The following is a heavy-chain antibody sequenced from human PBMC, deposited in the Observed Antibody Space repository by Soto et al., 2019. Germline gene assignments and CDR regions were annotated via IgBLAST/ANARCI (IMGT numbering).Heavy chain of an antibody. Sequence: GGSLRLSCAASGLSFGGYAMNWVRQAPGKGLEWVSYISGSGATTYYADSVRGRFTISRDNSGNTLYLQMNSLRAEDTAIFFCAKSRSGYTKNYFDYWGQGTMVTVSS. D-gene: IGHD3-3*01. CDR1: GLSFGGYA. V-gene: IGHV3-23*01. CDR3: AKSRSGYTKNYFDY. CDR2: ISGSGATT. J-gene: IGHJ4*03.